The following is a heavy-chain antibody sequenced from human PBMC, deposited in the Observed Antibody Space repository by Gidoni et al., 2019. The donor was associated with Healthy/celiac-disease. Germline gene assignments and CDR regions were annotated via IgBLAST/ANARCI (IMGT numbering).Heavy chain of an antibody. CDR3: TRGDDYDSSGYYDY. J-gene: IGHJ4*02. Sequence: VQLLESGGGLVKPGRSLRLSCTASGFPFVDYAMRWFRQAPGKGLEWVGFIRSKAYGGTTEYAESGKGRFTISRDDSKSIAYLKMNSLKTEDTAVYYCTRGDDYDSSGYYDYWGQGTLVTVSS. CDR1: GFPFVDYA. V-gene: IGHV3-49*05. CDR2: IRSKAYGGTT. D-gene: IGHD3-22*01.